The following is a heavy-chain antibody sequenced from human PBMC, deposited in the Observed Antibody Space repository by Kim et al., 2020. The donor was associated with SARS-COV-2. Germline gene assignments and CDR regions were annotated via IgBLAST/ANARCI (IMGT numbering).Heavy chain of an antibody. V-gene: IGHV4-34*01. CDR3: ARARYCSSTSCYGRSPFD. CDR2: TNHSGST. J-gene: IGHJ4*01. D-gene: IGHD2-2*01. CDR1: GGSFSGYY. Sequence: SETLSLTCAVYGGSFSGYYWSWIRQPPGKGLEWIGKTNHSGSTNYNPSLKSRVTISVDTSKNQFSLKLSSVTAADTAVYYCARARYCSSTSCYGRSPFD.